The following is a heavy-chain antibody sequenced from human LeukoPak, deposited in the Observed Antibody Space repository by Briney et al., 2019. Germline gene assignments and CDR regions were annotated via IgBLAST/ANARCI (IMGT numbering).Heavy chain of an antibody. J-gene: IGHJ5*02. D-gene: IGHD4-23*01. CDR3: ARANYGGNNWFDP. CDR2: INPNSGGT. Sequence: GASVKVSCKDSGYTFTGYYMHWVRQAPGQGLEWMGWINPNSGGTNYAQKFQGRVTMTRDTSISTAYMELSRLRSDDTAVYYCARANYGGNNWFDPWGQGTLVTVSS. V-gene: IGHV1-2*02. CDR1: GYTFTGYY.